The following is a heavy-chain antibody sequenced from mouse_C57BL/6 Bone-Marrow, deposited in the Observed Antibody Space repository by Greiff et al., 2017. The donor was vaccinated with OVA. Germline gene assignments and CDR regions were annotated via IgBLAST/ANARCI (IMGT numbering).Heavy chain of an antibody. CDR2: INYDGSST. J-gene: IGHJ4*01. D-gene: IGHD5-1*01. V-gene: IGHV5-16*01. CDR1: GFTFSDYY. Sequence: EVKLVESEGGLVQPGSSMKLSCTASGFTFSDYYMAWVRQVPEKGLEWVANINYDGSSTYYLDSLKSRFIISRDNAKNILYLQMSSLKSEDTATYYCAREKYLYAMDYWGQGTSVTVSS. CDR3: AREKYLYAMDY.